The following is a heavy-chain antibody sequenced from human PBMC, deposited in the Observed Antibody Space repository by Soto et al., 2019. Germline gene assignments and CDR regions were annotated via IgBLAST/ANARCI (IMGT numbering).Heavy chain of an antibody. CDR3: ARGRYCLTGRCFPNWFDS. V-gene: IGHV4-30-4*01. D-gene: IGHD7-27*01. Sequence: NPSETLSLTCSVSGDSISNLDYFWAWIRQPPGQALEYIGYIYKSATTYYNPSFESRVAISVDTSKSQFSLNVTSVTAADTAVYFCARGRYCLTGRCFPNWFDSWAQGALVTVSS. CDR2: IYKSATT. J-gene: IGHJ5*01. CDR1: GDSISNLDYF.